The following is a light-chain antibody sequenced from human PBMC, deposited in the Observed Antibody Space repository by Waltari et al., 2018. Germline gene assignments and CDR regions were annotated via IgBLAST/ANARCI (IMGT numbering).Light chain of an antibody. CDR2: KDN. CDR3: QSADSSGAYRV. CDR1: ALPEQY. Sequence: SYELTQPPSVAVSPGQTARITCPGHALPEQYANWYQQKAGQAPMLVIYKDNERPSGIPERYSGSSSGTIVTLTISGVQAEDEADYYCQSADSSGAYRVFGGGTKLTVL. V-gene: IGLV3-25*03. J-gene: IGLJ3*02.